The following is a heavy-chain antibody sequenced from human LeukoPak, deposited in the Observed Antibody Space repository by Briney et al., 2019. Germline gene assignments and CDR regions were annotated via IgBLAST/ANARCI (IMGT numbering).Heavy chain of an antibody. V-gene: IGHV3-30*04. CDR1: GFTFSIYA. J-gene: IGHJ4*02. CDR2: ISYDGSNK. D-gene: IGHD5-24*01. CDR3: ARAVEMAMRKGPVGY. Sequence: PGGSLRLSCAASGFTFSIYAMHWVRQAPGKGLEGVVVISYDGSNKYYADFVKGRFTISRDNSKNTLYLQMNSMRAEDTAVYYCARAVEMAMRKGPVGYWGQGTLVTVSS.